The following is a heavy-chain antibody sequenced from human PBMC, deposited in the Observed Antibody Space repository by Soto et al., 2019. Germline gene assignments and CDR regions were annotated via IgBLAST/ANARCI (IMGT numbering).Heavy chain of an antibody. CDR3: ARDNRYYYDSSGPLLYGMDV. CDR1: GGTFSSYA. CDR2: IIPIFGTA. J-gene: IGHJ6*02. D-gene: IGHD3-22*01. Sequence: SVKVSCKASGGTFSSYAISWVRQAPGQGLEWMGGIIPIFGTANYAQKFQGRVTITADESTSTAYMELSSLRSEDTAVYYCARDNRYYYDSSGPLLYGMDVWGQGTTVTVPS. V-gene: IGHV1-69*13.